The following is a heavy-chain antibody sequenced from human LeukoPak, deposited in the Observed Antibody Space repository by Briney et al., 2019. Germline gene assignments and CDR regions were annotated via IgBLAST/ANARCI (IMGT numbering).Heavy chain of an antibody. CDR1: GYTFTSYA. J-gene: IGHJ5*02. CDR3: ARAYSSSWQDRDNWFDP. V-gene: IGHV1-8*03. D-gene: IGHD6-13*01. CDR2: MNPNSGNT. Sequence: ASVKVSCKASGYTFTSYAMNWVRQAPGQGLEWMGWMNPNSGNTGYAQKFQGRVTITRNTSISTAYMELSSLRSEDTAVYYCARAYSSSWQDRDNWFDPWGQGTLVTVSS.